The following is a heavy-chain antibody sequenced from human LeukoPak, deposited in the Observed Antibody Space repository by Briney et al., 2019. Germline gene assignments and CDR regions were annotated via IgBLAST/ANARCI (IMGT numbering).Heavy chain of an antibody. V-gene: IGHV1-2*02. CDR2: INPNSGGT. Sequence: ASVKVSCKASGYTFTGYYMHWVRQAPGQGLEWMGGINPNSGGTNYAQKFQGRVTMTRDTSISTAYMDLSRLRSDDTAVYYCARESSSQELGYRYNHDAFDIWGQGTMVTVSS. CDR1: GYTFTGYY. J-gene: IGHJ3*02. CDR3: ARESSSQELGYRYNHDAFDI. D-gene: IGHD3-16*02.